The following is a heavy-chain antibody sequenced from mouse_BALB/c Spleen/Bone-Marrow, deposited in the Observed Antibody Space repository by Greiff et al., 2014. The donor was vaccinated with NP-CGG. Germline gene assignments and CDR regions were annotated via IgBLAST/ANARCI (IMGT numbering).Heavy chain of an antibody. CDR1: GFSLTSYG. CDR2: IWAGGST. V-gene: IGHV2-9*02. J-gene: IGHJ4*01. Sequence: VHGVESGPGLVAPSQSLSITCTVSGFSLTSYGVHWVRQPPGKGLEWLGVIWAGGSTNYNSALMSRLSISKDNSKSQVFLKMNSLQTDDTAMYYCARESTMITSMDYWGQGTSVTVSS. CDR3: ARESTMITSMDY. D-gene: IGHD2-4*01.